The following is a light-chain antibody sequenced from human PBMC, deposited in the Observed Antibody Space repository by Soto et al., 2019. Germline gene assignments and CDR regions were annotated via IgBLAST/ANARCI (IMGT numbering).Light chain of an antibody. CDR3: QQGSNWYT. CDR2: DTS. Sequence: EIVLTQSPGTLSLSPGERATLSCRASQTVSNNYLAWYQEKPGQAPRLLIYDTSDRATGIPDRFSGSGSGTDFTLTISSLEPEDFAVYYCQQGSNWYTFGQGTKLEIK. V-gene: IGKV3D-20*02. J-gene: IGKJ2*01. CDR1: QTVSNNY.